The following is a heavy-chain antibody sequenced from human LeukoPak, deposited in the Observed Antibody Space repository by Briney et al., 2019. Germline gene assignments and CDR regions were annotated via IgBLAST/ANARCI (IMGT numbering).Heavy chain of an antibody. J-gene: IGHJ5*02. CDR1: GYTFTGYY. CDR2: INPNSGGT. Sequence: ASVKVSCKASGYTFTGYYMHWVRQAPGQGLEWMGWINPNSGGTNYAQKFQGRVTMTRETSISTAYMELSRLRSDDTAVYYCARGGASTIFGVVIQPNRHWFDPWGQGTLVTVSS. V-gene: IGHV1-2*02. D-gene: IGHD3-3*01. CDR3: ARGGASTIFGVVIQPNRHWFDP.